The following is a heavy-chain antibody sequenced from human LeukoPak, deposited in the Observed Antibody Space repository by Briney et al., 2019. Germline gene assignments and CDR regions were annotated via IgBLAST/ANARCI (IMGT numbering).Heavy chain of an antibody. CDR3: ASWDDSSGAFDY. J-gene: IGHJ4*02. CDR1: GYTFTGYY. D-gene: IGHD3-22*01. Sequence: ASVKVSCKASGYTFTGYYMHWVRQAPGQGLEWMGGIIPIFGTANYAQKFQGRVTITTDESTSTAYMELSSLRSEDTAVYYCASWDDSSGAFDYWGQGTLVTVSS. CDR2: IIPIFGTA. V-gene: IGHV1-69*05.